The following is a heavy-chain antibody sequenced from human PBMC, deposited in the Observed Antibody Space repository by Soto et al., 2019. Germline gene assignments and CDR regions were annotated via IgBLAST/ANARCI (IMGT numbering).Heavy chain of an antibody. CDR1: GFTFSSYG. CDR2: IMYDGSNK. Sequence: QVQLVESGGGVVQPGRSLRLSCAASGFTFSSYGMHWVRQAPGKGLEWVAGIMYDGSNKYYADSVKGRFTISRDNSKNTLYLQMNSLRAEDTAVYYCAREYSSSWGAYGMDVWGQGTTVTVSS. D-gene: IGHD6-13*01. V-gene: IGHV3-33*01. J-gene: IGHJ6*02. CDR3: AREYSSSWGAYGMDV.